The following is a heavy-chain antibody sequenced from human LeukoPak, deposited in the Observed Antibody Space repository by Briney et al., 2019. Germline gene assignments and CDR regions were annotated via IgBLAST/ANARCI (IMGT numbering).Heavy chain of an antibody. Sequence: GGSLRLSCAASGFTFSSYAMSWVRQAPGKGLEWVSAISGSGGSTYYADSVKGRFTISRDNSKNTLYLQMNSLRAEDTAVYYCARTRGYSYGYDYWGQGTLVTVSS. V-gene: IGHV3-23*01. CDR1: GFTFSSYA. CDR2: ISGSGGST. D-gene: IGHD5-18*01. CDR3: ARTRGYSYGYDY. J-gene: IGHJ4*02.